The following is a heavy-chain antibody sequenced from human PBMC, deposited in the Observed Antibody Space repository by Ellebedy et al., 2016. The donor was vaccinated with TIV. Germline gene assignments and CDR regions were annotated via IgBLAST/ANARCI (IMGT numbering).Heavy chain of an antibody. V-gene: IGHV3-23*01. D-gene: IGHD2-21*02. J-gene: IGHJ4*02. CDR3: AKDRTSGDGYWVFDS. CDR2: IVGSGA. Sequence: GESLKISCAASGFTFSPYAMAWVRQAPGKGLEWVSGIVGSGAEKYADSVKGRFTISRDNYKRTVDLQMRSVRAEDTAVYFCAKDRTSGDGYWVFDSWGQGTMVSVSS. CDR1: GFTFSPYA.